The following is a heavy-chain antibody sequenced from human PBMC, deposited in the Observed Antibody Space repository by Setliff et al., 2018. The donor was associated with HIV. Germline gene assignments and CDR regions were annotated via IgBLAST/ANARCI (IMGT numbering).Heavy chain of an antibody. D-gene: IGHD2-2*02. CDR3: ARGYHLLNPDY. CDR2: IYYSGST. V-gene: IGHV4-31*02. J-gene: IGHJ4*02. CDR1: GGSISSGGYF. Sequence: PSETLSLTCTVSGGSISSGGYFWSWIRQLQGKGLEWIGYIYYSGSTFYNPSLKSRVTISVDTAKNQFSLKLSSVTAADTAVYYCARGYHLLNPDYWGQGTLVTVSS.